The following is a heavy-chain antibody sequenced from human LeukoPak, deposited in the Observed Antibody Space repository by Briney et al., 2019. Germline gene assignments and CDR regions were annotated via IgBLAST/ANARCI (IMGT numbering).Heavy chain of an antibody. Sequence: PSETLSLTCTVSGGSISSYYWSWLRQPPGKGLEWIGYIYYSGSTNYNPSLKSRVTISVDTSKNQFSLKLSSVTAADTAVYYCARAGVPPTYYDFWSGYYLHYYGMDVWGQGTTVTVSS. V-gene: IGHV4-59*01. CDR2: IYYSGST. CDR1: GGSISSYY. D-gene: IGHD3-3*01. CDR3: ARAGVPPTYYDFWSGYYLHYYGMDV. J-gene: IGHJ6*02.